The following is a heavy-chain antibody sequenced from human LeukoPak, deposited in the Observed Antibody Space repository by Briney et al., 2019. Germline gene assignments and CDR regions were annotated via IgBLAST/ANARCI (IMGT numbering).Heavy chain of an antibody. V-gene: IGHV3-23*01. D-gene: IGHD1-26*01. CDR3: AKDVGKWKSLHFFDY. CDR2: ISGSGAST. CDR1: GFTLSTNA. J-gene: IGHJ4*02. Sequence: GGSLRLSCLTSGFTLSTNAMSWVRQAPGKGLEWISGISGSGASTYYADSVKGRFTISRDDSRNTLYLQMNSLRGDDTAVYYCAKDVGKWKSLHFFDYWGQGTLVTVSS.